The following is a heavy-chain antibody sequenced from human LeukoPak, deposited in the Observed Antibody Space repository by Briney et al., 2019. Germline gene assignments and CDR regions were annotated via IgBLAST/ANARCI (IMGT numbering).Heavy chain of an antibody. CDR2: FSSGGRT. D-gene: IGHD2-2*02. CDR3: ASILYG. J-gene: IGHJ4*02. CDR1: GFTVSTYS. Sequence: PGGSLILSCAASGFTVSTYSMSWVRQAPGKGLEWVATFSSGGRTSYADSVEGRFTISRDTSQNTVFLQMNSLRDEDTALYYCASILYGWGQGTLVTVSS. V-gene: IGHV3-53*01.